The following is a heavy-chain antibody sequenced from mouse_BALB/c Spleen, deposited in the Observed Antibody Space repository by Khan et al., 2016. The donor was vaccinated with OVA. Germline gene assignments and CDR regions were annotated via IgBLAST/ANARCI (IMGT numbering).Heavy chain of an antibody. J-gene: IGHJ4*01. CDR3: ARRTTGDTMDS. CDR1: GYTFTSNT. Sequence: VQLQESGAELARPGASVRMSCKASGYTFTSNTMHWIKQRPGQGLEWIGYINPRSGYTNYNQNFKDKATLTADKSSSTAYMQLSSLTSEDSAVYYSARRTTGDTMDSWGQGTSVTVSS. CDR2: INPRSGYT. V-gene: IGHV1-4*01. D-gene: IGHD2-14*01.